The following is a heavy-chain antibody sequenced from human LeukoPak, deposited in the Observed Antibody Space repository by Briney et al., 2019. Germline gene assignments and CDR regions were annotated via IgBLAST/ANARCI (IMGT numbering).Heavy chain of an antibody. J-gene: IGHJ4*02. Sequence: SVKVSCKASGGTFSSYAISWVRQAPGQGLEWMGGIIPIFGTANYAQKFQGRVTITADESTSTAYMELSSLRSEDTAVYYCARDSPSVSDSSGWLWGNYFDYWGQGTLVTVSS. CDR1: GGTFSSYA. V-gene: IGHV1-69*13. CDR2: IIPIFGTA. CDR3: ARDSPSVSDSSGWLWGNYFDY. D-gene: IGHD6-19*01.